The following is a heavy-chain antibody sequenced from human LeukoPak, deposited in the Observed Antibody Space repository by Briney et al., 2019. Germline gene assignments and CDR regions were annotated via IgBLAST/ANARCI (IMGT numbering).Heavy chain of an antibody. CDR3: ARDPELFGAPEYYFDY. CDR1: GYSINSDYY. Sequence: SETLSLTCAVSGYSINSDYYWGWIRQPPGKGLEWIASILRGGRTYYNPSLKSRVTIYADTSKKHFSLKLTSVTAADTAVYYCARDPELFGAPEYYFDYWGQGTLVTVSS. D-gene: IGHD3-10*01. CDR2: ILRGGRT. V-gene: IGHV4-38-2*02. J-gene: IGHJ4*02.